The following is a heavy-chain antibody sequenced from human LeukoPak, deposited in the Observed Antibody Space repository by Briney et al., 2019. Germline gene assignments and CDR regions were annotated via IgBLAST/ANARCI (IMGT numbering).Heavy chain of an antibody. CDR2: IHRTGST. CDR1: GYAISSGYH. Sequence: PSETLSLTCSVSGYAISSGYHWGWIRQPPGKGLEWVGSIHRTGSTYYNPSLKSRVTISVDTSKNQFSLSVRSVTAADSAVYYCARDRDLENFDYWGQGTLVTVSS. J-gene: IGHJ4*02. CDR3: ARDRDLENFDY. D-gene: IGHD1-1*01. V-gene: IGHV4-38-2*02.